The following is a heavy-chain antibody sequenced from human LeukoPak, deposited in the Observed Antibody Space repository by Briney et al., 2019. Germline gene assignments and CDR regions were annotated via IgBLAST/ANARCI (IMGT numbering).Heavy chain of an antibody. CDR3: ARAGYCSGGSCYPYYYYYYMDV. D-gene: IGHD2-15*01. CDR2: ISGHNDDT. J-gene: IGHJ6*03. V-gene: IGHV1-18*01. Sequence: GASVKVSCKASGYTFTSYAISWVRQAPGQGLEWMGWISGHNDDTNYAQRLQGRVTMNTDTSTSTAYMELRSLRSDDTAVYYCARAGYCSGGSCYPYYYYYYMDVWGKGTTVTVSS. CDR1: GYTFTSYA.